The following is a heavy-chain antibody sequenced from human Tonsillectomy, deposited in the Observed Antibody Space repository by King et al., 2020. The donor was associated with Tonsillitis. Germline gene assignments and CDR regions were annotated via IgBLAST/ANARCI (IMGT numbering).Heavy chain of an antibody. Sequence: VPLQESGPGLVKPSQTLSLTCTVSGGSISSGNYYWNWIRQPAGKGLEWIGRIYTSGSTNYHPSLKSRVTISVDTSRNQFSLKLSSVTAADSAVYFCASENIAVRGWFWGQGTLVTVSS. V-gene: IGHV4-61*02. CDR3: ASENIAVRGWF. J-gene: IGHJ4*02. D-gene: IGHD6-6*01. CDR1: GGSISSGNYY. CDR2: IYTSGST.